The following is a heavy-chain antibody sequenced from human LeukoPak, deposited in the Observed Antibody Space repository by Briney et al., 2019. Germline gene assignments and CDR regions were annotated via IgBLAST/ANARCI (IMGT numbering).Heavy chain of an antibody. Sequence: GGSLRLSCAASGFTFTDSYMTWVRQAPGKGLEWLSYISGSGDDTNYADSVRGRFTISRDNSKNTLYLQMNSLRDEDTAVYYCAKAPTDSYFDYWGQGTLVTVSS. J-gene: IGHJ4*02. CDR3: AKAPTDSYFDY. V-gene: IGHV3-11*06. CDR1: GFTFTDSY. CDR2: ISGSGDDT. D-gene: IGHD2-15*01.